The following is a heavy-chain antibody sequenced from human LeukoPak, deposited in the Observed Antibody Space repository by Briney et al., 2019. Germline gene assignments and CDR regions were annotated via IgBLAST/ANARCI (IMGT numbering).Heavy chain of an antibody. J-gene: IGHJ5*02. D-gene: IGHD1-1*01. CDR3: ARAYWNDVGWFDP. CDR1: GYTFTVSY. Sequence: GASVKVSCKASGYTFTVSYMHWVRQAPGQGLEWMGWINPNSGGTNYAQKFQGRVTMTRDTTISTAYMELSRLRSDDTAVYYCARAYWNDVGWFDPWGQGTLVTVSS. V-gene: IGHV1-2*02. CDR2: INPNSGGT.